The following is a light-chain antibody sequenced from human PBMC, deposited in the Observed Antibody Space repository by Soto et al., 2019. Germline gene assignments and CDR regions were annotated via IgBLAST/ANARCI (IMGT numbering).Light chain of an antibody. V-gene: IGKV1-8*01. J-gene: IGKJ1*01. CDR1: QGISSY. CDR3: QQYHIYSWT. Sequence: ASRMTQSPSSFSASTGDRVTITCRASQGISSYLAWYQQKPGKAPKLLIYKASSLESGVPSRFSGGGSGTEFTLTISSLQPDDFATYYCQQYHIYSWTFGQGTKVDIK. CDR2: KAS.